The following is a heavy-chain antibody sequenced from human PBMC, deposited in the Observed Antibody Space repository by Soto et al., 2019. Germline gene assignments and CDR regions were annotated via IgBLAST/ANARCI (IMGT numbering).Heavy chain of an antibody. CDR3: AREYYSTTTWIEY. Sequence: GVSVKGSCKTSGFTFTSYPCSWVRQAPGQGLEWLAWVHPYEGTTKVAHQFRDRLTVTTDTSAATVFMELTRLTSDDTAVYFCAREYYSTTTWIEYWGQGTLVTVSS. D-gene: IGHD2-15*01. V-gene: IGHV1-18*04. J-gene: IGHJ4*02. CDR2: VHPYEGTT. CDR1: GFTFTSYP.